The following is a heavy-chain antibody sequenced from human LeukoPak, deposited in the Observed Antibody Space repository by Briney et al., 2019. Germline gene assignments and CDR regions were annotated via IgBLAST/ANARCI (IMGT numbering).Heavy chain of an antibody. Sequence: GGSLRLSCAASGFTFSSYAMSWVRQAPGKGLELVGFIRSKAYGGTTEYAASVKGRFTISRDDSKSIAYLQRNSPKTEDTAVYYCIGSFGELTFFDYWGQGTLVTVSS. CDR3: IGSFGELTFFDY. CDR1: GFTFSSYA. CDR2: IRSKAYGGTT. V-gene: IGHV3-49*04. J-gene: IGHJ4*02. D-gene: IGHD3-10*01.